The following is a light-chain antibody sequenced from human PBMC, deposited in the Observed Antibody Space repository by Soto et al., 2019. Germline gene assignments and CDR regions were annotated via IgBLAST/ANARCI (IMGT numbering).Light chain of an antibody. CDR2: DDI. CDR1: NIGDTN. CDR3: QVWVSGSNGV. Sequence: SYVLTQPPSVSVAPGQTARITCEENNIGDTNVHWYQQKPGQAPVLVVFDDIDRPSGIPERFSGSNSGNTATLTITRVEGGDEADYYCQVWVSGSNGVFGGGTKVTVL. V-gene: IGLV3-21*02. J-gene: IGLJ3*02.